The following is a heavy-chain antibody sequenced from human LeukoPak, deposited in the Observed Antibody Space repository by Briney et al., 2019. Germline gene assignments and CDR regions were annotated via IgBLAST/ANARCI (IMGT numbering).Heavy chain of an antibody. V-gene: IGHV3-7*01. CDR2: IKQDGSDK. D-gene: IGHD1-1*01. Sequence: AGRSLRLSCAASGFTFSAYWMSWVRQAPGKGLEWLANIKQDGSDKQYVDSVKGRFAISRDNAKTSVYLQMNSLRAEDTAVYYCVSTTRSSPFDNWGQGTLVTVSS. CDR1: GFTFSAYW. J-gene: IGHJ4*02. CDR3: VSTTRSSPFDN.